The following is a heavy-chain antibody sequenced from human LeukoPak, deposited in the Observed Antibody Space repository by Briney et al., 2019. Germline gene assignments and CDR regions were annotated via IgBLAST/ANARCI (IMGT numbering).Heavy chain of an antibody. CDR3: ARDIHSSGWSPAAYYFDY. Sequence: PGGSLRLSCAASGITFTSYAMNWVRQAPGKGLEWVSSISGSGGSTYYADSVKGRFTISRDNSKNTLYLQMNSLRAEDTAVYYCARDIHSSGWSPAAYYFDYWGQGTLVTVSS. CDR1: GITFTSYA. CDR2: ISGSGGST. D-gene: IGHD6-19*01. J-gene: IGHJ4*02. V-gene: IGHV3-23*01.